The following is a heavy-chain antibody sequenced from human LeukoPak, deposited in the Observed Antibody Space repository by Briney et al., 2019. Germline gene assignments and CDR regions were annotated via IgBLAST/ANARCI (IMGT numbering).Heavy chain of an antibody. CDR1: GYSFTSYW. V-gene: IGHV5-51*01. D-gene: IGHD2-2*01. Sequence: GESLKISCKGSGYSFTSYWIGWVRQMPGKGLEWMGIIYPGDSDTRYSPSFQGQVTISADKSISTAYLQWSSLKASDTAMYYCARPGYCSSTSCPAPFDYWGQGTLVTVSS. CDR2: IYPGDSDT. J-gene: IGHJ4*02. CDR3: ARPGYCSSTSCPAPFDY.